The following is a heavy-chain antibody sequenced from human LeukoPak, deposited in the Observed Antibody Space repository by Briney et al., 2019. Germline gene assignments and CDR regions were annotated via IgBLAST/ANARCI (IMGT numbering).Heavy chain of an antibody. Sequence: PVGSLRLSCAASGFNFSNYDMHWVRQAPGKGLEWVAFIRYDGTDKYYADSVKGRFTISRDNSKNTLYLQMNSLRNEDAAVYYCAKGDTSWGQGTLVTVSS. CDR1: GFNFSNYD. V-gene: IGHV3-30*02. CDR2: IRYDGTDK. CDR3: AKGDTS. D-gene: IGHD2-21*02. J-gene: IGHJ5*02.